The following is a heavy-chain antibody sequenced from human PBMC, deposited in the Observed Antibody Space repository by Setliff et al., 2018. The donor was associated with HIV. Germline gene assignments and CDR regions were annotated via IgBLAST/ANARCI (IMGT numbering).Heavy chain of an antibody. Sequence: PGESLKISCEGSGYKFTSYWIAWVRQMPGKGLECMGIIYPGDSDTRYSPSFQDQVTISVDKSISTAYLQWSSLKASDTAMYYCARTIASRPKYYYYAMDFWGQGTTVSVSS. CDR2: IYPGDSDT. CDR3: ARTIASRPKYYYYAMDF. J-gene: IGHJ6*02. V-gene: IGHV5-51*01. D-gene: IGHD6-6*01. CDR1: GYKFTSYW.